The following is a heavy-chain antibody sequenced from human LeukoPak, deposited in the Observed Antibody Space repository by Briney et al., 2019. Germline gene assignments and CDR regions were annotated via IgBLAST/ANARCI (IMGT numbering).Heavy chain of an antibody. D-gene: IGHD4-17*01. CDR2: INHSGST. CDR3: ARGDYGDYVADY. CDR1: GYSISSGYY. V-gene: IGHV4-38-2*01. J-gene: IGHJ4*02. Sequence: SETLSLTCAVSGYSISSGYYWGWIRQPPGKGLEWIGEINHSGSTNYNPSLKSRVTISVDTSKNQFSLKLSSVTAADTAVYYCARGDYGDYVADYWGQGTLVTVSS.